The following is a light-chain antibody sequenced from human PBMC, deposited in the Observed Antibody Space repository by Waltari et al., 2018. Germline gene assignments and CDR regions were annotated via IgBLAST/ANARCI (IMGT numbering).Light chain of an antibody. CDR1: DSNIGANS. V-gene: IGLV1-44*01. CDR3: AAWDDRLDSYV. J-gene: IGLJ1*01. CDR2: SSN. Sequence: QSVLTQAPSASGTPGRGVTVSCSGSDSNIGANSVTWYQHVPGSAPKVLIYSSNQRHSGAPDRFAGSKSGTSASLAISGLRSEDEADYYCAAWDDRLDSYVFGTGTRVTVL.